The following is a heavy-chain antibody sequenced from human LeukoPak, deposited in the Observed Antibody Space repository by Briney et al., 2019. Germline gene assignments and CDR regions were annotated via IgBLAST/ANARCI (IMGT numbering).Heavy chain of an antibody. CDR1: GYTFIGYY. J-gene: IGHJ2*01. Sequence: ASVKVSCKASGYTFIGYYIHWVRQAPGQGLEWMGWIKPSSGGTNYAQKFQGRVTMTTDTSTSTAYMELRSLRSDDTAVYYCARVGGYYPSHWYFDLWGRGTLVTVSS. CDR3: ARVGGYYPSHWYFDL. V-gene: IGHV1-2*02. CDR2: IKPSSGGT. D-gene: IGHD3-22*01.